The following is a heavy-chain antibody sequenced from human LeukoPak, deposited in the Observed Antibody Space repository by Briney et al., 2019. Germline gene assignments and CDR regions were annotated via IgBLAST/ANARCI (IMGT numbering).Heavy chain of an antibody. J-gene: IGHJ4*02. CDR3: ARFLYFDSSGYSRVDY. D-gene: IGHD3-22*01. V-gene: IGHV4-31*03. CDR2: IYYSGST. CDR1: GGSISSGGYS. Sequence: SQTLSLTCTVSGGSISSGGYSWSWIRQHPGKGLEWIGYIYYSGSTYYNPSLKSRVTIPVDTSKNQFSLKQSSVTAADTAVYFCARFLYFDSSGYSRVDYWGEGTLVTVSS.